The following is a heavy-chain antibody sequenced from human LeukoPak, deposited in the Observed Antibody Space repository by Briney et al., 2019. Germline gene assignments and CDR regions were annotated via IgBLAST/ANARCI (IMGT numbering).Heavy chain of an antibody. V-gene: IGHV4-59*01. CDR2: IYHSGST. J-gene: IGHJ5*02. D-gene: IGHD6-13*01. Sequence: SETLSLTCTVSGDSISSYYWSWIRQPPGGGLEWGGYIYHSGSTIYNPSLKSRVTISVDTSKNQFSLKLISVTAADTAVYYCARALRQQLVTGWFDPWGQGTLVTVSS. CDR1: GDSISSYY. CDR3: ARALRQQLVTGWFDP.